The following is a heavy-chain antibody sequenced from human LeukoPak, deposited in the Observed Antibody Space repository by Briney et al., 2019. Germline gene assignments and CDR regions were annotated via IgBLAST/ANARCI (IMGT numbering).Heavy chain of an antibody. CDR2: IIPILGIA. Sequence: GASVKVSCKASGYTFTNYYIHWVRQAPGQGLEWMGRIIPILGIANYAQKFQGRVTITADKSTSTAYMELSSLRSEDTAVYYCALPGIAVAGTLPWFDPWGQGTLVTVSS. CDR1: GYTFTNYY. J-gene: IGHJ5*02. D-gene: IGHD6-19*01. CDR3: ALPGIAVAGTLPWFDP. V-gene: IGHV1-69*02.